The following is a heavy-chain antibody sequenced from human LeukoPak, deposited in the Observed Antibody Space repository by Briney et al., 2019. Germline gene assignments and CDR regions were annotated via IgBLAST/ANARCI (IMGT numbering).Heavy chain of an antibody. CDR3: ARVYYYDSSGYSNWFDP. D-gene: IGHD3-22*01. V-gene: IGHV4-61*02. CDR2: IYTSGST. Sequence: PSETLSLTCTVSGGSISSGSYYWSWIRQPAGKELEWIGRIYTSGSTNYNPSLKSRVTISVDTSKNQFSLKLSSVTAADTAVYYCARVYYYDSSGYSNWFDPWGQGTLVTVSS. CDR1: GGSISSGSYY. J-gene: IGHJ5*02.